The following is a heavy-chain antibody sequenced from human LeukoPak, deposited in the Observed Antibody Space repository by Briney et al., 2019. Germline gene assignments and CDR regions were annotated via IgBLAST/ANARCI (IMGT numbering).Heavy chain of an antibody. J-gene: IGHJ4*02. CDR2: IIPILGIA. CDR3: ARDRYYYGSSGYYDY. D-gene: IGHD3-22*01. Sequence: SVKVSCKASGGTFSSYAISWVRQAPGQGLEWMGRIIPILGIANYAQKFQGRVTITADKSTSTAYMELSSLRSEDTAVYYCARDRYYYGSSGYYDYWGQGTLVTVSS. CDR1: GGTFSSYA. V-gene: IGHV1-69*04.